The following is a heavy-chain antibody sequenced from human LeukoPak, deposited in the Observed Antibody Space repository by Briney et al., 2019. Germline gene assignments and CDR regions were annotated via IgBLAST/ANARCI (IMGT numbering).Heavy chain of an antibody. CDR3: AKRPGWGYGSGSYLILDY. V-gene: IGHV3-23*01. D-gene: IGHD3-10*01. CDR2: ISGSGGST. J-gene: IGHJ4*02. CDR1: GFTFSSYA. Sequence: QTGGSLRLSCAASGFTFSSYAMSWVRQAPGKGLEWVSAISGSGGSTYYADSVKGRFTISRDNSKNTLYLQMNSLRAEDTAVYYCAKRPGWGYGSGSYLILDYWGQGTLVTVSS.